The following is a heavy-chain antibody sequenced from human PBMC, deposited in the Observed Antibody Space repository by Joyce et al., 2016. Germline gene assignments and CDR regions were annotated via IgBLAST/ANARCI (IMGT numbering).Heavy chain of an antibody. V-gene: IGHV1-69*06. CDR1: GGTRSGYA. Sequence: QMQLVQSGAEVKKPGSSVKVSCRAFGGTRSGYAISWVRQAPGQGLEWMGGITPIFDTAKYAQKFQTRRTITADKSTNTAYMELSSLRSEDTAIYYCVRVRQSGNINDYWGQGTQVTVSS. J-gene: IGHJ4*02. CDR2: ITPIFDTA. CDR3: VRVRQSGNINDY.